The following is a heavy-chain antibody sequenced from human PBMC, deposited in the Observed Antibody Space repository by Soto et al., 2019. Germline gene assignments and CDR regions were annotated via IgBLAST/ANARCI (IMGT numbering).Heavy chain of an antibody. CDR2: IYHSGST. CDR1: GGSFSGYY. CDR3: AKGGGSLWS. J-gene: IGHJ5*02. Sequence: QVQLQQWGAGLLKPSETLSLTCAVYGGSFSGYYWTWIRQPPGKGLEWIGEIYHSGSTNYNPSLKXRXTXXLDTSKNQFFLQLSSVPAADTAVYSCAKGGGSLWSWGQGTLVTVSS. V-gene: IGHV4-34*01. D-gene: IGHD3-10*01.